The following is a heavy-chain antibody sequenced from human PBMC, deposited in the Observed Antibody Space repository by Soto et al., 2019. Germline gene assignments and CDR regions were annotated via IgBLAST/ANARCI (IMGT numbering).Heavy chain of an antibody. CDR2: ISYDGSNK. V-gene: IGHV3-30*18. J-gene: IGHJ6*02. CDR3: AKVFYVGDYGALLYYYGMDF. CDR1: GFTCSSYV. Sequence: PGGSLRLFCAASGFTCSSYVMHWVRQDPGKGLEWVAVISYDGSNKYYADSVKGRFTISRDNSKNTLYLQMNSLRAEDTAVYYCAKVFYVGDYGALLYYYGMDFWGQGTTVTVSS. D-gene: IGHD4-17*01.